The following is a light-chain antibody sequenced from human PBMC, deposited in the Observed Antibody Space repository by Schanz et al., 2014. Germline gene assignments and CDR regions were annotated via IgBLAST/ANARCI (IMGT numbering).Light chain of an antibody. CDR3: QSYDSSLSAWV. Sequence: QSVLTQSPSVSGAPGQRVTISCTGSSSNIGAGYDVHWYQQLPGTAPKLLIYGNSNRPSGVPDRFSGSKSGTSPSLAITGLQAEDEAVYYCQSYDSSLSAWVFGGGTKVTVL. CDR2: GNS. CDR1: SSNIGAGYD. V-gene: IGLV1-40*01. J-gene: IGLJ3*02.